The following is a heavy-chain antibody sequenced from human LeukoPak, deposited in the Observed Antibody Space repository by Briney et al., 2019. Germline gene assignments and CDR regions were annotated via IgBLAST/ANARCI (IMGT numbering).Heavy chain of an antibody. CDR1: GYTFTSYD. J-gene: IGHJ5*02. CDR3: ARGGGSYQPIDP. D-gene: IGHD1-26*01. Sequence: ASVKVSCMDSGYTFTSYDIIWVRQATGQGLEWMGWMNPNSGNTGYAQNFQGRVTMTRNTSITTAYMELNSLTSDDTAVYYCARGGGSYQPIDPWGQGTLVTVSS. V-gene: IGHV1-8*01. CDR2: MNPNSGNT.